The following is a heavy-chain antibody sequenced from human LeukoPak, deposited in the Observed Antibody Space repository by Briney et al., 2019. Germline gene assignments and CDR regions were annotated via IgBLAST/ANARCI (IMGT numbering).Heavy chain of an antibody. CDR3: ARAITMVRGVDWFDP. CDR2: TYYRSKWYN. CDR1: GXSVSSNSSA. V-gene: IGHV6-1*01. D-gene: IGHD3-10*01. Sequence: PSQTLSLTCAISGXSVSSNSSAWNWIRQSPSRGLEWLGRTYYRSKWYNDYAVSVKSRITINPDTSKNQFSLQLNSVTPEDTAVYYCARAITMVRGVDWFDPWGQGTLVTVSS. J-gene: IGHJ5*02.